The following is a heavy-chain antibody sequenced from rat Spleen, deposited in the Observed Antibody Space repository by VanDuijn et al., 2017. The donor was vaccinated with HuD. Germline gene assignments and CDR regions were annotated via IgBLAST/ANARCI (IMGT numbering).Heavy chain of an antibody. CDR3: TRANNGGFSELYYFDY. J-gene: IGHJ2*01. D-gene: IGHD1-11*01. CDR1: GFTFSDCY. Sequence: EVQLVESDGGLVQPGRSLKLSCATSGFTFSDCYMAWVRQAPTKGLEWVATISTRGGSTYYRDSVKGRFTISRDNAKSTLSLQMNILRSEDTATYYCTRANNGGFSELYYFDYWGQGVMVTVSS. CDR2: ISTRGGST. V-gene: IGHV5-27*01.